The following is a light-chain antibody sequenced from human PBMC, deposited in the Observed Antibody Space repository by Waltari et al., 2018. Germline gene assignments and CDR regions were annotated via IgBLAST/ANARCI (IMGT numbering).Light chain of an antibody. J-gene: IGKJ4*01. V-gene: IGKV1-5*01. Sequence: DIQLTQSPSTLSASVGDRVTITCRASQSVTTWLAWYQQKAGKAPKLLIYDASIVQSGVPSRFSGSGSGTEFTLTISSLQPDDFATYYCQQYNSYPFTFGGGTKVEIK. CDR3: QQYNSYPFT. CDR1: QSVTTW. CDR2: DAS.